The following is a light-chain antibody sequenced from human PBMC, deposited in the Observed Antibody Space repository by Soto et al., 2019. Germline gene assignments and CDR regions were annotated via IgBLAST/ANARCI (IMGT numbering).Light chain of an antibody. CDR3: MQGTHWPIT. V-gene: IGKV2-30*02. Sequence: DVVKTQSPLSLPVTLGQSASMSCRSNQSLVHSDGIAYFSWFQQRPGRSPRRLIYKVSNRDSGVPARFSGSGSGTDFALKISRVEAEDVGVYYCMQGTHWPITFGQGTRLE. CDR2: KVS. J-gene: IGKJ5*01. CDR1: QSLVHSDGIAY.